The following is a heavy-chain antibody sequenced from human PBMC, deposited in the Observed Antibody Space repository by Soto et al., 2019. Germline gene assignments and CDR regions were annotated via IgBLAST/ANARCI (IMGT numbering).Heavy chain of an antibody. J-gene: IGHJ5*02. CDR2: IRGSGDRT. V-gene: IGHV3-23*01. CDR1: GFTLNSFA. D-gene: IGHD2-21*02. CDR3: ARGLTVTAWGWLDL. Sequence: GGFLRLSCAASGFTLNSFALSWVRQAPGKALEWISTIRGSGDRTYYADSVKGRFTVSRDNSKGTLSLEMDILSADDSAVYYCARGLTVTAWGWLDLWGQGTLVTVSS.